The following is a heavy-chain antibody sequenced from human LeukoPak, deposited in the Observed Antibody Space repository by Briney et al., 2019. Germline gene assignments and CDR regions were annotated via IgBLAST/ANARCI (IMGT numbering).Heavy chain of an antibody. V-gene: IGHV3-7*01. CDR2: INQGGSDK. D-gene: IGHD1-14*01. CDR1: GFTFSGHW. CDR3: TRDRSRAEDD. J-gene: IGHJ4*02. Sequence: GGSLRLSCAASGFTFSGHWMSWVRQAPGKGLEWMANINQGGSDKYYVDSVKGRFTISRDNANNLLYLQMNSLRGEDTAVYYCTRDRSRAEDDWGQGTLVTVSS.